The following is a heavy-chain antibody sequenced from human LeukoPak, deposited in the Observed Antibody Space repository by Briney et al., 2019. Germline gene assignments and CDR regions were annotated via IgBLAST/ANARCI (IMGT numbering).Heavy chain of an antibody. CDR1: GYTFTSYG. D-gene: IGHD4-23*01. CDR2: ISAYNGNT. Sequence: ASVKVSCKASGYTFTSYGISWVRQAPGQELEWMGWISAYNGNTNYAQKLQGRVTMTTDTSTSTAYMELRSLRSDDTAVYYCARRTADYGGNYYYFDYWGQGTLVTVSS. CDR3: ARRTADYGGNYYYFDY. V-gene: IGHV1-18*01. J-gene: IGHJ4*02.